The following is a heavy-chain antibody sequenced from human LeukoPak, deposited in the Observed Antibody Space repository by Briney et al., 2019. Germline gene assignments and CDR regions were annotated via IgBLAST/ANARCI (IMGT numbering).Heavy chain of an antibody. CDR1: GFTFSTYW. CDR2: IKQDGSEK. J-gene: IGHJ4*02. CDR3: AREIMVRGVVAY. V-gene: IGHV3-7*03. D-gene: IGHD3-10*01. Sequence: GGSLRLSCAASGFTFSTYWMNWVRQAPGKGLEWVANIKQDGSEKYYVDSVKGRFTISRDNAKNSPYLQMNSLRAEDTALYYCAREIMVRGVVAYRGQGTLVTVSS.